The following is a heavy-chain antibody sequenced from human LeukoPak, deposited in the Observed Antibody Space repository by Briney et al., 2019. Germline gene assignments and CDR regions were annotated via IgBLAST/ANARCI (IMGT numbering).Heavy chain of an antibody. V-gene: IGHV4-59*01. Sequence: SETLSLTCTVSGGSISSYYCSWIRQPPGKGLEWIGYIYYSGSTNYNPSLKSRVTISVDTSKNQFSLKLSSVTAADTAVYYCARDYFTSYYYYGMDVWGQGTTVTVSS. J-gene: IGHJ6*02. D-gene: IGHD2/OR15-2a*01. CDR1: GGSISSYY. CDR2: IYYSGST. CDR3: ARDYFTSYYYYGMDV.